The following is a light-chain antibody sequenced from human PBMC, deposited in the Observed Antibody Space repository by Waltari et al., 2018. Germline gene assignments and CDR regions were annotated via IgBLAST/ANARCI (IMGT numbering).Light chain of an antibody. CDR3: QQYYSYPRT. V-gene: IGKV1-5*03. Sequence: DIQMTQSPSILSASVGDRVTITCRASQSISNGLAWYQPKPGKAPKLLIVKTSSLESGVPSRFSGRGSGTEFTLTISSLQPEDYATYYCQQYYSYPRTFGQGTKVEIK. J-gene: IGKJ1*01. CDR2: KTS. CDR1: QSISNG.